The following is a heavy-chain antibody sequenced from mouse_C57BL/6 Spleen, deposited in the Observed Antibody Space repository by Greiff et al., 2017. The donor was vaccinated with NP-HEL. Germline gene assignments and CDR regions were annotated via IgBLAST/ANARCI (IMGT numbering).Heavy chain of an antibody. CDR1: GFTFSDYG. CDR3: ARRRSFAY. Sequence: EVNLVKSGGGLVKPGGSLKLSCAASGFTFSDYGMHWVRQAPEKGLEWVAYISSGSSTIYYADTVKGRFTISRDNAKNTLFLQMTSLRAEDTAMYYCARRRSFAYWGQGTLVTVSA. D-gene: IGHD1-1*01. V-gene: IGHV5-17*01. J-gene: IGHJ3*01. CDR2: ISSGSSTI.